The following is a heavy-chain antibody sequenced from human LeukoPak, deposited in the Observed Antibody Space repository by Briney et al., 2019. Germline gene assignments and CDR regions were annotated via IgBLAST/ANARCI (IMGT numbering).Heavy chain of an antibody. J-gene: IGHJ4*02. CDR1: GLTFTTYS. CDR2: ISGSGDYT. CDR3: ARVVSGYSYGFFDY. V-gene: IGHV3-21*01. D-gene: IGHD5-18*01. Sequence: GGSLRLSCAASGLTFTTYSINWVRQAPGKGLQWVSSISGSGDYTSYAHSVKGRFTISRDNAKNSLYLQMNTLRSEDTAVYYCARVVSGYSYGFFDYWGQGTPVTVSS.